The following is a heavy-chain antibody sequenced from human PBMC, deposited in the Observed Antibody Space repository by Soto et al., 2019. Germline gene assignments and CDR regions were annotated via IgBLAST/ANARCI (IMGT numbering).Heavy chain of an antibody. Sequence: GGSLRLSCAASGFTFSDYYMSWIRQAPGKGLEWVSYISSSGSTIYYADSVKGRFTISRDNAKNSLYLQMNSLRAEDTAVYYCAREIGSGYDSGDAFDIWGQGTMVTVSS. V-gene: IGHV3-11*01. CDR2: ISSSGSTI. CDR3: AREIGSGYDSGDAFDI. CDR1: GFTFSDYY. D-gene: IGHD5-12*01. J-gene: IGHJ3*02.